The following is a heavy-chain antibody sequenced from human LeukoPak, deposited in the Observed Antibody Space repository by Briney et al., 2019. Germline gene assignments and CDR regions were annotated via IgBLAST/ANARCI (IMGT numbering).Heavy chain of an antibody. Sequence: GGSLRLSCAASGFTFSSYSMHWVRQAPGKGLEWVAVISYDGSNKYYADSVKGRFTISRDNSKNTLYLQMNSLRAEDTAVYYCARVNGAVGALYGMDVWGQGTTVTVSS. CDR2: ISYDGSNK. J-gene: IGHJ6*02. V-gene: IGHV3-30*03. CDR3: ARVNGAVGALYGMDV. D-gene: IGHD1-26*01. CDR1: GFTFSSYS.